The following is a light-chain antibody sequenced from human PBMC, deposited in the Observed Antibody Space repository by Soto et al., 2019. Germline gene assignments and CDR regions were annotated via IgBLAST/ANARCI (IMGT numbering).Light chain of an antibody. CDR2: GVS. J-gene: IGKJ4*01. Sequence: EIVLTQSPGTLSLSPGERATLSCRASQSVTSNYLAWYQQKPGQAPRLLVYGVSSRATGIPDRFSGSGSGTDFTLTISRLEPEDFAAYYCHQYTSSPTFGGGTKV. CDR1: QSVTSNY. CDR3: HQYTSSPT. V-gene: IGKV3-20*01.